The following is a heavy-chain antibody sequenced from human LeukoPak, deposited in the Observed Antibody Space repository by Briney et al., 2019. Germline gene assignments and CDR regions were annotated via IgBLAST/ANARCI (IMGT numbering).Heavy chain of an antibody. Sequence: ASVTVSCKVSGYTLTELSMHWVRQAPGKGLEWMGGFDPEDGETIYAQKFQGRVTMTEDTSTDTAYMELSSLRSEDTAVYYCATGWKAVAAPLFEYWGQGTLVTVSS. CDR2: FDPEDGET. CDR1: GYTLTELS. CDR3: ATGWKAVAAPLFEY. J-gene: IGHJ4*02. D-gene: IGHD6-19*01. V-gene: IGHV1-24*01.